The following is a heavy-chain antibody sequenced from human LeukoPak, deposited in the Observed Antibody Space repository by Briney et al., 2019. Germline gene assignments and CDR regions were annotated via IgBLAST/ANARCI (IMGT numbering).Heavy chain of an antibody. CDR3: ARDRVGATAGRYYYGMDV. J-gene: IGHJ6*02. D-gene: IGHD1-26*01. CDR1: GFTFSSYT. Sequence: GGSLRLSCAASGFTFSSYTMNWVRQAPGKGLEWVSGISGSGDNTYYADSVKGRFTISRDNSKNTLYLQMNSLRDEDTAVYYCARDRVGATAGRYYYGMDVWGQGTTVTVSS. CDR2: ISGSGDNT. V-gene: IGHV3-23*01.